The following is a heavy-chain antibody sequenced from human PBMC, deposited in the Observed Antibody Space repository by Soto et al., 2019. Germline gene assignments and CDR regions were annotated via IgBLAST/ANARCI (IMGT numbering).Heavy chain of an antibody. CDR3: ARDRSGWYDF. J-gene: IGHJ4*02. CDR1: GYTFNNYG. CDR2: ISPHNGNA. D-gene: IGHD6-19*01. V-gene: IGHV1-18*01. Sequence: ASVKVSCKTSGYTFNNYGISWVRQAPGQGLEWMGWISPHNGNAKYAQKFQDRVAMTADTAASTVYMELRSLRSDDSAVFYCARDRSGWYDFWGQGTLVTVSS.